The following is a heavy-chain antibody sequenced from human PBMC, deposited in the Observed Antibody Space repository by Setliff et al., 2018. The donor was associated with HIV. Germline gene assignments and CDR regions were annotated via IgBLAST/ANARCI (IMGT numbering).Heavy chain of an antibody. Sequence: PSETLSLTCTVSGGSITTSTFYWGWIRQPPGEGLEWIGSIYYSGSTYYNPSLKSRLTITQHTSKNHFSLSLSSVTAADTAIYYCARQVSIPGVAITPVDYWGQGALVTVSS. V-gene: IGHV4-39*01. CDR2: IYYSGST. J-gene: IGHJ4*02. CDR3: ARQVSIPGVAITPVDY. CDR1: GGSITTSTFY. D-gene: IGHD5-12*01.